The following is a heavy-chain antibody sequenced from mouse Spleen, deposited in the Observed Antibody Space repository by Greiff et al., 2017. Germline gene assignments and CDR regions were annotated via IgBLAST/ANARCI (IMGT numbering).Heavy chain of an antibody. V-gene: IGHV5-9-3*01. CDR2: ISSGGGNT. Sequence: EVHLVESGGGLVKLGGSLKLSCAASGFTFSSYAMSWVRQTPEKRLEWVATISSGGGNTYYPDSVKGRFTISRDNAKNTLYLQMSSLKSEDTAMYYCASFYYDYGFDYWGQGTTLTVSS. CDR1: GFTFSSYA. CDR3: ASFYYDYGFDY. D-gene: IGHD2-4*01. J-gene: IGHJ2*01.